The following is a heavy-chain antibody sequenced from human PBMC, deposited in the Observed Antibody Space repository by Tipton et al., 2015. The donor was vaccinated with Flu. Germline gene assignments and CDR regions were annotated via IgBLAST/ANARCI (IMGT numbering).Heavy chain of an antibody. Sequence: SLRLSCAASGFTFDGYAMHWVRQAPGKGLEWVSGISWNSGRIGYVDSVKGRFTISRDNAKNSLYLQMSSLRAEDTALYYCAKGDSGYDFRSFDSWGQGTLVTVSS. D-gene: IGHD5-12*01. CDR3: AKGDSGYDFRSFDS. CDR1: GFTFDGYA. CDR2: ISWNSGRI. J-gene: IGHJ4*02. V-gene: IGHV3-9*01.